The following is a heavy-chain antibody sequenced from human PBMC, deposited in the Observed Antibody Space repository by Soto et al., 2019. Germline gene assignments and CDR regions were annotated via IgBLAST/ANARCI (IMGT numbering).Heavy chain of an antibody. J-gene: IGHJ4*02. CDR1: GYTFTSYG. CDR2: ISAYNGNT. Sequence: QVQLVQSGAEVKKPGASVKVSCKASGYTFTSYGISWVRQAPGQGLEWMGWISAYNGNTNYAQKLQGRVTMTTDTSTSPAYMELRSLRSEDTAVYSCSRRLASRTFDYWGQGTLVTVSS. CDR3: SRRLASRTFDY. V-gene: IGHV1-18*01. D-gene: IGHD2-2*01.